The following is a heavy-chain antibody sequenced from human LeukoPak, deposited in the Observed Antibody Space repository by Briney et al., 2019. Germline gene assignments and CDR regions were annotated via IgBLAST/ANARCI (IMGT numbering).Heavy chain of an antibody. Sequence: PGGSLRLSCAASGFTFNDYYMSWIRQAPGKGLEWLSYINIGGTNTHYADSVKGRFTISRDNAKKSLYLEMNNLRAEDTAVYYCATDGAGFDTWGQGVLVTISS. J-gene: IGHJ5*02. CDR3: ATDGAGFDT. CDR1: GFTFNDYY. V-gene: IGHV3-11*01. CDR2: INIGGTNT.